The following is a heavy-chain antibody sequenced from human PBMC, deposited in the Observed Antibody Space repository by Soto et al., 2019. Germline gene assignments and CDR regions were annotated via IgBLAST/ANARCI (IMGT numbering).Heavy chain of an antibody. V-gene: IGHV4-34*01. CDR1: GGSFSGYY. CDR2: INHSGST. CDR3: ARVQGSGSYYNGYGMDV. D-gene: IGHD3-10*01. Sequence: SETLSLTCAVYGGSFSGYYWSWICQPPGKGLEWIGEINHSGSTNYNPSLKSRVIISVDTSKNQFSLKLSSVTAADTAVYYCARVQGSGSYYNGYGMDVWGQGTTVTVSS. J-gene: IGHJ6*02.